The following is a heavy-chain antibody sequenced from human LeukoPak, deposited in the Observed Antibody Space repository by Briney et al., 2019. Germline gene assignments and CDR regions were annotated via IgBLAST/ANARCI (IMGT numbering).Heavy chain of an antibody. V-gene: IGHV3-33*03. CDR3: AKGRRGYSYGRSYFDY. D-gene: IGHD5-18*01. CDR1: GFTFRTYG. CDR2: IWNDGSS. Sequence: GGSLRLSCAGSGFTFRTYGMHWVRQAPGKGLEWVAVIWNDGSSNYADSVKGRITISRDDSKNTLYLEMNSLRAEDTAVYYCAKGRRGYSYGRSYFDYWGQGTLVTVSS. J-gene: IGHJ4*02.